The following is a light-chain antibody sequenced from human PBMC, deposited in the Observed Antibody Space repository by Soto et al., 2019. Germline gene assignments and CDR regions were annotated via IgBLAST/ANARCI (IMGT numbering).Light chain of an antibody. J-gene: IGKJ1*01. CDR1: QSVSSSY. CDR3: QQYCSSPWT. V-gene: IGKV3-20*01. CDR2: GAS. Sequence: EIVLTQSPGTLSLSPGERATLSCRASQSVSSSYLAWYQQKPGQAPRLLIYGASSRATGIPDRFSGSGSGTDFTFTISRLEPEDFAVYYCQQYCSSPWTFGQGTKVEIK.